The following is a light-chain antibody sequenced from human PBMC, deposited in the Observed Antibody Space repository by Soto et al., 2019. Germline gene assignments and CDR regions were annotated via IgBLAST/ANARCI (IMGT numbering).Light chain of an antibody. CDR2: DAS. CDR1: QSGSSSY. V-gene: IGKV3-20*01. Sequence: EIALTQSPGTLSLSPGERATLSCRASQSGSSSYLGWYQQKPGQAPRLRIYDASSSATGIPDRCSGSGSGTDFTLTISRLEPEDCAVYYCQQYGSSPPTWTFGKGTKVEIK. J-gene: IGKJ1*01. CDR3: QQYGSSPPTWT.